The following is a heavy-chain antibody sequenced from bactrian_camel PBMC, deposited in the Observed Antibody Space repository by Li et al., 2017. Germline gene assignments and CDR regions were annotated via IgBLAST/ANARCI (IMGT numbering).Heavy chain of an antibody. V-gene: IGHV3S53*01. Sequence: LVESGGGSVQPGGSLRLSCAISGHDPDRTCAGWFRQAPGQQREGVAVIGGDGRIRYGDSMKERFTITQDRAMNNVYLQMNSLKPEDTATYYCAANRRSSVGRSWVLPSLSPYDYNYWGQGTQVTVS. CDR1: GHDPDRTC. CDR3: AANRRSSVGRSWVLPSLSPYDYNY. J-gene: IGHJ4*01. D-gene: IGHD3*01. CDR2: IGGDGRI.